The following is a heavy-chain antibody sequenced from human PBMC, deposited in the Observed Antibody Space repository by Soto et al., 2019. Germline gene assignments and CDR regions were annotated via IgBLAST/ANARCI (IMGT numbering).Heavy chain of an antibody. V-gene: IGHV4-61*08. CDR1: GCSISSDGYY. CDR3: TTGSITGTKNNWFDP. Sequence: SETLSLTCTVSGCSISSDGYYWSWIRQFPGKGLEWIGYIYNSGSTNYNPSLKSRVTISVDTSKNQFSLQMNSLKTEDTAVYYCTTGSITGTKNNWFDPWGQGTLVTVSS. CDR2: IYNSGST. D-gene: IGHD1-20*01. J-gene: IGHJ5*02.